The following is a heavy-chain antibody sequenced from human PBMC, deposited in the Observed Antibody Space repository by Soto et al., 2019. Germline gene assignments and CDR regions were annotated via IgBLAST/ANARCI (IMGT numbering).Heavy chain of an antibody. CDR3: ATSNGGTYYYYYGMAV. D-gene: IGHD1-26*01. CDR1: GFTFSSYG. V-gene: IGHV3-30*03. CDR2: ISYDGSNK. Sequence: QVQLVESGGGVVQPGRSLRLSCAASGFTFSSYGMHWVRQAPGKGLEWVAVISYDGSNKYYADSVKGRFTISRDNSKNTLYLQMNSLRAEDTAVYYCATSNGGTYYYYYGMAVWGQGTTVTVSS. J-gene: IGHJ6*02.